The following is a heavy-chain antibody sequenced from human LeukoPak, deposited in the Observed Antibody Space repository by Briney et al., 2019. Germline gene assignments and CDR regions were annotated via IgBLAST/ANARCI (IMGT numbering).Heavy chain of an antibody. J-gene: IGHJ4*02. D-gene: IGHD3-10*01. CDR3: AKLAPYGSGSYYLPGGY. CDR1: GFTFSSYA. Sequence: PGGSLRLSCAASGFTFSSYAMSWVRQAPGKGLEWVSAISGSGGSTYYADSVKGRFTISRDNSKNTLYVQMNSLRAEDTAVYYCAKLAPYGSGSYYLPGGYWGRGTLVTVSS. CDR2: ISGSGGST. V-gene: IGHV3-23*01.